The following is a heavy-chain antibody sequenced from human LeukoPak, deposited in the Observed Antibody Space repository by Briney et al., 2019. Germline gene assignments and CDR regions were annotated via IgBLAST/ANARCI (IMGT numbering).Heavy chain of an antibody. D-gene: IGHD6-19*01. Sequence: GGSLRLSCAASGFTFSSYWMHWVRQAPGKGLVWVSRINSDGSSTSYADSVKGRFTISRDNAKNTLYLQMNSLRAEDTAVYYCVYSSGWYYFDYWGQGTLVTVSS. J-gene: IGHJ4*02. V-gene: IGHV3-74*01. CDR1: GFTFSSYW. CDR3: VYSSGWYYFDY. CDR2: INSDGSST.